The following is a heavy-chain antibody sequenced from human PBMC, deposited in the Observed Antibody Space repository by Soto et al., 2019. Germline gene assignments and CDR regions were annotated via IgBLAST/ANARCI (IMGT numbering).Heavy chain of an antibody. J-gene: IGHJ4*02. CDR1: GFTFTSFA. CDR2: ISGSGGAT. Sequence: PGGSLRLSCAASGFTFTSFAVSWVRQAPGQGLEWVSAISGSGGATYYADSVKGRFTVSRDNSRNTVYLQVDSLRVEDTAVYHCATGACLSTSFFHFCGKGTMVTV. V-gene: IGHV3-23*01. D-gene: IGHD3-16*01. CDR3: ATGACLSTSFFHF.